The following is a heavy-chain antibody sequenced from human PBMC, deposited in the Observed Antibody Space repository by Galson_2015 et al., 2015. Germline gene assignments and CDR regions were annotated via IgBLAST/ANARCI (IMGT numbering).Heavy chain of an antibody. Sequence: QSGAEVKKPGESLKISCKGSGYGFTSYWIGWVRQMPGKGLEWMGIIYPGDSDTRYSPSFQGQVTISADKSISTAYLQWSSLKASDTAMYYCATLGGSSWPPDAFDIWGQGTMVTVSS. D-gene: IGHD3-16*01. CDR2: IYPGDSDT. CDR3: ATLGGSSWPPDAFDI. J-gene: IGHJ3*02. CDR1: GYGFTSYW. V-gene: IGHV5-51*01.